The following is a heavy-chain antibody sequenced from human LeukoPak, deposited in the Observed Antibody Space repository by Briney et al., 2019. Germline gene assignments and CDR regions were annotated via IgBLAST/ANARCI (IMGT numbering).Heavy chain of an antibody. Sequence: GGSLRLSCAASGFTFNKFGMSWVRQAPGKGLEWVSGISGSGDSTYYADSVKGRFTISRDNSKTTLYLQMNSLRAEDTAVYSCAKDANSYYYFGMDVWGQGTTVTISS. D-gene: IGHD4/OR15-4a*01. CDR3: AKDANSYYYFGMDV. CDR1: GFTFNKFG. J-gene: IGHJ6*02. V-gene: IGHV3-23*01. CDR2: ISGSGDST.